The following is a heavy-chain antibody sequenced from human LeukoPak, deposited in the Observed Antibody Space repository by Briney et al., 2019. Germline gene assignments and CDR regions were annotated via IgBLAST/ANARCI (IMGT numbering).Heavy chain of an antibody. V-gene: IGHV4-61*02. Sequence: PSQTLSLTCTVSGGSISSGSYYWSWIRQPAGKGLEWIGRIYTSGSTNYNPSLKSRVTISVATSKTQFSLKLSSVTAADTAVYYCARVAGYYNDYWGQGTLVTVSS. D-gene: IGHD3-22*01. J-gene: IGHJ4*02. CDR1: GGSISSGSYY. CDR2: IYTSGST. CDR3: ARVAGYYNDY.